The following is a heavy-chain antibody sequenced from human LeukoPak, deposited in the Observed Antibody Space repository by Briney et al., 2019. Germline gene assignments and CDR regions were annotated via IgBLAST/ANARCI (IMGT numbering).Heavy chain of an antibody. CDR3: GRDIGFDTFDI. CDR2: IKKDGSVK. D-gene: IGHD3-9*01. Sequence: GGSLRLSCTVSGFTFGNYWMVWVRQAPGKGLECVTNIKKDGSVKNYVDSVKGRFTISRDNAENSLYLQMNSLRAEDTAVYYCGRDIGFDTFDIWGQGTMVTVSS. V-gene: IGHV3-7*01. CDR1: GFTFGNYW. J-gene: IGHJ3*02.